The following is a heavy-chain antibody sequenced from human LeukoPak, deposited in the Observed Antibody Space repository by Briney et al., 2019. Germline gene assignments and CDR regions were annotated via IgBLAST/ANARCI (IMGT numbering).Heavy chain of an antibody. D-gene: IGHD3-10*01. CDR2: TYYRSNWYN. CDR3: ARGDGNAWCGAAFDI. J-gene: IGHJ3*02. V-gene: IGHV6-1*01. CDR1: GDSVSSDNAA. Sequence: SQTLSLTCAISGDSVSSDNAAWNWIRQSPSRGLEWLGRTYYRSNWYNDYAVSVKSRITINPDIFKNQFSLQLKSVTRGDTAVYYCARGDGNAWCGAAFDIWGQGTMVSVSS.